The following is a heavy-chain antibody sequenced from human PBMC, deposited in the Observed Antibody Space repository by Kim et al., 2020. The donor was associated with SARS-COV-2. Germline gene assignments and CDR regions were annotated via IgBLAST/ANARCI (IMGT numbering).Heavy chain of an antibody. CDR3: ARDAYYYDSSGYYYLGEYFDY. Sequence: SVKVSCKASGGTFSSYAISWVRQAPGQGLEWMGRIIPILGIANYAQKFQGRVTITADKSTSTAYMELSSLRSEDTAVYYCARDAYYYDSSGYYYLGEYFDYWGQGTLVTVSS. V-gene: IGHV1-69*04. D-gene: IGHD3-22*01. J-gene: IGHJ4*02. CDR2: IIPILGIA. CDR1: GGTFSSYA.